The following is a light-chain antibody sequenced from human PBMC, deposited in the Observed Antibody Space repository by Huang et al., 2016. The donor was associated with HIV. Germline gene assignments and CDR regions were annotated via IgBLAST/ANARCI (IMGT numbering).Light chain of an antibody. Sequence: EMVMTQSPDTLSVSPGERVTLSCRASEGVSSILAWYQQKPGQAPSLLIHGASTRVTGIPASFSGIGSETDFTLTIHSLQSEDLAVYYCQQYNSWPRTFGQGTKLEIK. J-gene: IGKJ2*01. CDR3: QQYNSWPRT. CDR1: EGVSSI. CDR2: GAS. V-gene: IGKV3-15*01.